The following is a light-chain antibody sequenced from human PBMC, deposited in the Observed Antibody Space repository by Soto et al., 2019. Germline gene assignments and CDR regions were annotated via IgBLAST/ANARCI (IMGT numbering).Light chain of an antibody. CDR1: QGIRND. CDR3: QHYKMYSPWT. J-gene: IGKJ1*01. V-gene: IGKV1-6*01. Sequence: ALQLTQSPSSLSASVGDRVTITCRASQGIRNDLGWLQQKPGKAPKLLIYAASSLQSGVPSRLSGSGSGTDFTLTISSLQPDDFATYYCQHYKMYSPWTFGQGTKVDIK. CDR2: AAS.